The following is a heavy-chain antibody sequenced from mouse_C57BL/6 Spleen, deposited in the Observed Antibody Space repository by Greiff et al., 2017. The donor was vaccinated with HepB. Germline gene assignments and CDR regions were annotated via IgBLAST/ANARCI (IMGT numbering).Heavy chain of an antibody. J-gene: IGHJ2*01. V-gene: IGHV1-80*01. CDR2: IYPGDGDT. Sequence: VQLQESGAELVKPGASVKISCKASGYAFSSYWMNWVKQRPGKGLEWIGQIYPGDGDTNYNGKFKGKATLTADKSSSTAYMQLSSLTSEDSAVYFCASHLITTVVDFDYWGQGTTLTVSS. CDR3: ASHLITTVVDFDY. CDR1: GYAFSSYW. D-gene: IGHD1-1*01.